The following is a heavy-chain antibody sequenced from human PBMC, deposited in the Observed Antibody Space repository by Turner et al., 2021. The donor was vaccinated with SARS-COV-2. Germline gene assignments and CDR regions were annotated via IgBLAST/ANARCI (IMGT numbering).Heavy chain of an antibody. Sequence: HLQESGPGLVRPSETLSLTCPVPGGSISSSSYYWGWIRQPPGKGLEWIGSMYYSGSTYYNPSLKSRVTISVDTSKNQFSLKLSSVTAADTAVYYCARRSSRLGNWYFDLWGRGTLVTVSS. V-gene: IGHV4-39*01. J-gene: IGHJ2*01. D-gene: IGHD2-15*01. CDR3: ARRSSRLGNWYFDL. CDR2: MYYSGST. CDR1: GGSISSSSYY.